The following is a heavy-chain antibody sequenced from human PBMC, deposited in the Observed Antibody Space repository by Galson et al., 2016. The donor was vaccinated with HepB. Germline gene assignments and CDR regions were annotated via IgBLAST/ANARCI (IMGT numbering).Heavy chain of an antibody. CDR2: IHTTGST. V-gene: IGHV4-61*02. Sequence: TLSLTCTVSGGSISSGSYYWSWIRQPAGKGLGGLGWIGRIHTTGSTNYNPSLKSRVTISVDTSKNQFSLKLSSVTAADTAVEYCARGDGSGGYYSGMDVWGKGTTVTVSS. D-gene: IGHD5-24*01. CDR1: GGSISSGSYY. J-gene: IGHJ6*04. CDR3: ARGDGSGGYYSGMDV.